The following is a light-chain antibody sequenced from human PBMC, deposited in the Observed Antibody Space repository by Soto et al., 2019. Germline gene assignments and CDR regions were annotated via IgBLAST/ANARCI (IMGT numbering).Light chain of an antibody. CDR3: QQYNSWLWT. CDR1: QSVSSK. Sequence: EIVMTQSRSTLSVSPGERATLSCRASQSVSSKLAWYQQKPGQAPRLLIYGASTRATGIPARFSGSGSGTEFTLIISSLQSEDSAVYYCQQYNSWLWTFGQGTKVDI. CDR2: GAS. V-gene: IGKV3-15*01. J-gene: IGKJ1*01.